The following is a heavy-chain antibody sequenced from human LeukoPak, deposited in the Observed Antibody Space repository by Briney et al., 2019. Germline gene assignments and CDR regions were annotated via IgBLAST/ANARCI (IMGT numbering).Heavy chain of an antibody. J-gene: IGHJ4*02. D-gene: IGHD1-26*01. CDR2: IGTGGDT. Sequence: GGSLRLSCAASGFTFSNYDMHWVRQATGKGLEWVSAIGTGGDTYYPASVKGRFTISRENAKNPLYLQMNSLRAEDTAVYYCVRQKTPHGNFDYWGQGTLVTVSS. V-gene: IGHV3-13*01. CDR3: VRQKTPHGNFDY. CDR1: GFTFSNYD.